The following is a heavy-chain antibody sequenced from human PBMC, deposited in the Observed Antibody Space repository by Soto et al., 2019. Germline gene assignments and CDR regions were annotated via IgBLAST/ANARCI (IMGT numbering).Heavy chain of an antibody. CDR1: GGTFTNYV. CDR2: LIPIFGAA. V-gene: IGHV1-69*01. Sequence: QVQLVQSGAEVRKPGSSVKVSCKISGGTFTNYVISWLRQAPGQGLEWMGGLIPIFGAANLAQKFQGRVTITADESTSTVNMELSSLTSEDTAFYYCARGRSSPNFDPWGQGTLVTVPS. CDR3: ARGRSSPNFDP. J-gene: IGHJ5*02. D-gene: IGHD6-6*01.